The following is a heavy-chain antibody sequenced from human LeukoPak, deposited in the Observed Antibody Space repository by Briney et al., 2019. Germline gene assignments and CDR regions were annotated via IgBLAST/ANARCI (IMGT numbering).Heavy chain of an antibody. CDR3: AAGVGQLWLLLDY. Sequence: SVKVSCKASGFTFTSSAVQWVRQARGQRLEWIGWIVVGSSNTNYAQKFQERVTITRDMSTSTAYMELSSLRSEDTAVYYCAAGVGQLWLLLDYWGQGTLVTVSS. D-gene: IGHD5-18*01. V-gene: IGHV1-58*01. CDR1: GFTFTSSA. CDR2: IVVGSSNT. J-gene: IGHJ4*02.